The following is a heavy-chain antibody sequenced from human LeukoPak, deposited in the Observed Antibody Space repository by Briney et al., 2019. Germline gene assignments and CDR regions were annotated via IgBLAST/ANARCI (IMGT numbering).Heavy chain of an antibody. Sequence: SETLSLTCTVSGGSISSDYWSWIRQPPGKGLEWIEYIYNNGNTNYNPSLKSRVSISVDMSKNQFSLKLSSVTAADTAVYYCAEGRGTYRGEYFQYWGQGTLVTVSS. J-gene: IGHJ1*01. CDR1: GGSISSDY. CDR2: IYNNGNT. CDR3: AEGRGTYRGEYFQY. D-gene: IGHD3-16*02. V-gene: IGHV4-59*01.